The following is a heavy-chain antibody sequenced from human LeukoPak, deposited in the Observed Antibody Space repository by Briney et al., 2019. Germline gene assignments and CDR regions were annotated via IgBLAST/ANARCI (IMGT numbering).Heavy chain of an antibody. CDR1: GFTFSSYW. CDR2: VNHNGSEN. CDR3: ARDLRSISRHDIFDV. Sequence: GGSLRLSCAASGFTFSSYWMSWVRQAPGKGLEWVASVNHNGSENYYVDSVKGRFTISRDNAKNSVFLQMNSLRDEDTAMYYCARDLRSISRHDIFDVWGLGTMVTVSS. D-gene: IGHD3-3*02. V-gene: IGHV3-7*03. J-gene: IGHJ3*01.